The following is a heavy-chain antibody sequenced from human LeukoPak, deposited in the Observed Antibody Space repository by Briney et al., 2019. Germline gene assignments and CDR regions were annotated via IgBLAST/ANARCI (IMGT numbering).Heavy chain of an antibody. CDR3: ARGNNFASWFDP. V-gene: IGHV4-34*01. D-gene: IGHD1/OR15-1a*01. J-gene: IGHJ5*02. Sequence: PSETLSLTCAVYGGSFSGYYWSWIRQPPGKGLEWIGEINHSGSTNYNPSLKSRVTISVDTSKNQFSLKLSSVTAADTAVYYCARGNNFASWFDPWGQGTLVTVSS. CDR2: INHSGST. CDR1: GGSFSGYY.